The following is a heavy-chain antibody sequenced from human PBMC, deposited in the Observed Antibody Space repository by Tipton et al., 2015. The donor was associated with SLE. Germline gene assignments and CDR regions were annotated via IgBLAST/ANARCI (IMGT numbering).Heavy chain of an antibody. CDR1: GFTFGDYA. Sequence: GSLRLSCTDSGFTFGDYAMSWFRQAPGKGLEWVANIKQDGSEKYYVDSVKGRFTISRDNAKNSLYLQMNSLRAEDTAVYYCATDAWYYYYGMDVWGQGTTVTVSS. J-gene: IGHJ6*02. CDR2: IKQDGSEK. CDR3: ATDAWYYYYGMDV. V-gene: IGHV3-7*01.